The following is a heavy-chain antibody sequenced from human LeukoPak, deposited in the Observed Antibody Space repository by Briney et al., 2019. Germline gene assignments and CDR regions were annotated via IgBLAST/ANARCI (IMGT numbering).Heavy chain of an antibody. J-gene: IGHJ4*02. D-gene: IGHD4-11*01. Sequence: SETLSLTCTVSGGSISSSSYYWGWIRQPPGKGLEWIGSIYYSGSTYYNPSLESRVTISVVTSKNQFSLKLSSVTAADTAVYYCARRGAYSNYNGLFDYWGQGTLVTVSS. CDR1: GGSISSSSYY. CDR3: ARRGAYSNYNGLFDY. V-gene: IGHV4-39*01. CDR2: IYYSGST.